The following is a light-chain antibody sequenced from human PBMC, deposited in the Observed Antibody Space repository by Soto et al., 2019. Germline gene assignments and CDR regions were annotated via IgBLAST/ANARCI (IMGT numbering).Light chain of an antibody. J-gene: IGLJ2*01. CDR1: SSDVGSYNL. Sequence: QSALTQPASVSGSPGQSITISCTGTSSDVGSYNLVSWYQQNPGKAPKLMIYEGGKRPSGVSNRFSGSKSGNTASLTISGLQAEDEADYYCCSYAGSSTFVFGGGTKLTVL. CDR3: CSYAGSSTFV. V-gene: IGLV2-23*03. CDR2: EGG.